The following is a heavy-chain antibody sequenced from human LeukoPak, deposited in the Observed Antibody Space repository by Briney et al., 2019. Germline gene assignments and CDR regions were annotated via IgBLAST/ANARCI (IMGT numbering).Heavy chain of an antibody. V-gene: IGHV3-33*08. Sequence: QPGGSLRLSCAASGFTFSSYAMHWVRQAPGKGLEWVAVIWYDGSNKYYADSVKGRFTISRDNSKNTLYLQMNSLRAEDTAVYYCASVYYGSGSYYDYWGQGTLVTVSS. CDR3: ASVYYGSGSYYDY. CDR1: GFTFSSYA. D-gene: IGHD3-10*01. J-gene: IGHJ4*02. CDR2: IWYDGSNK.